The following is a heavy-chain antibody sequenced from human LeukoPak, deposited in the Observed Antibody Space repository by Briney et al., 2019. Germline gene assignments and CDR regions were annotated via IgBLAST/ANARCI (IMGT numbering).Heavy chain of an antibody. V-gene: IGHV1-18*01. J-gene: IGHJ4*02. CDR2: ISAYNGNT. CDR3: ARAASRSGWTYYYDSSGYYYYFDY. Sequence: GASVKVSSTASGYTFTTYGISWVRQAPGQGLEWMGWISAYNGNTNYAQKLQGRVTMTTDTSTSTAYMELRSLRSDDTAVYYCARAASRSGWTYYYDSSGYYYYFDYWGQGTLVTVSS. D-gene: IGHD3-22*01. CDR1: GYTFTTYG.